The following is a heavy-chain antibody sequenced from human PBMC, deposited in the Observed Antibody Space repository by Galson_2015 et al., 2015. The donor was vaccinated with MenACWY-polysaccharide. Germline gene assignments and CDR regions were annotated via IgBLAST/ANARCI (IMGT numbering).Heavy chain of an antibody. V-gene: IGHV3-15*01. CDR3: TTIRGYCSGGSCNYFDY. Sequence: SLRLSCAASGFTFSNAWMSWVRQAPGKGLEWVGRIKSKTDGGTTDYAAPVKGRFTISRDDSKNTLYLQMNSLKTEDTAVYYCTTIRGYCSGGSCNYFDYWGQGTLVTVSS. CDR2: IKSKTDGGTT. D-gene: IGHD2-15*01. J-gene: IGHJ4*02. CDR1: GFTFSNAW.